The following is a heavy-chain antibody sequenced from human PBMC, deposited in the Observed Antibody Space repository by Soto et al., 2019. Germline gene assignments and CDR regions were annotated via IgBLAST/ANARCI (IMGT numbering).Heavy chain of an antibody. D-gene: IGHD5-12*01. Sequence: ASVKVSCKASGYTFTSYGISWVRQAPGQGLEWMGWISAYNGNTNYAQKLQGRVTMTTDTSTSTAYMELRSLRSDDTAVYYCGRATHSGSINYYYGMDVWGKGTTVTVSS. V-gene: IGHV1-18*01. CDR2: ISAYNGNT. CDR1: GYTFTSYG. CDR3: GRATHSGSINYYYGMDV. J-gene: IGHJ6*04.